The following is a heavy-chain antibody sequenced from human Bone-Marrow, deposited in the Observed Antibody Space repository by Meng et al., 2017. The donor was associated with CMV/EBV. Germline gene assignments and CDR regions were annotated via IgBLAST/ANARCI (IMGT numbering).Heavy chain of an antibody. CDR2: INPSGGST. CDR1: PYTLSDYL. J-gene: IGHJ6*02. Sequence: ASVKVSCKASPYTLSDYLMCWVRQAPGQGLEWMGIINPSGGSTSYAQKFQGRVTMTRDTSTSTVYMELSSLRSEDTAVYYCARDRGRQLTIRSDYYYYGMDVWGQGTTVTVSS. D-gene: IGHD3-3*01. V-gene: IGHV1-46*01. CDR3: ARDRGRQLTIRSDYYYYGMDV.